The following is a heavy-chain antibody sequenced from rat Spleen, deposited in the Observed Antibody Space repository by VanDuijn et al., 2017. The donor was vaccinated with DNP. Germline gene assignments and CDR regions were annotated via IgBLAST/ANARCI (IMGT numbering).Heavy chain of an antibody. V-gene: IGHV5S10*01. CDR1: GFTFSDYN. D-gene: IGHD1-4*01. Sequence: EVQLVESGGGLVQPGRSLKLSCAASGFTFSDYNMAWVRQAPKKGLEWVATIIYDGSRTYYRDSVKGPLTISRDNAKSTLYLQMDSLRSEDTATYYCSTGGTLVSYWYFDFWGPGTMVTVSS. CDR3: STGGTLVSYWYFDF. J-gene: IGHJ1*01. CDR2: IIYDGSRT.